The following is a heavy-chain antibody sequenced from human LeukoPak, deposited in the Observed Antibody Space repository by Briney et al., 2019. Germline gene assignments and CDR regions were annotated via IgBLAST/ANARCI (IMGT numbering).Heavy chain of an antibody. Sequence: PGGSLRLSCAASGFTFSSSWMHWVRQPPGKGLVWVSRINSDGSSTNYADSVKGRFTISRDNAKNTLFLQMNSLRAEDTAVYYCARDGGSGVDYWGQGTLVTVSS. V-gene: IGHV3-74*01. J-gene: IGHJ4*02. CDR2: INSDGSST. D-gene: IGHD2-15*01. CDR3: ARDGGSGVDY. CDR1: GFTFSSSW.